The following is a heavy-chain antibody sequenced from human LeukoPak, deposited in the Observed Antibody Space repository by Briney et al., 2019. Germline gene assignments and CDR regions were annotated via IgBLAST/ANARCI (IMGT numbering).Heavy chain of an antibody. J-gene: IGHJ4*02. CDR2: IRSKAYGGTT. CDR1: GFTFGDYA. D-gene: IGHD3-22*01. Sequence: GGSLRLSCTASGFTFGDYAMSWVRQAPGKGLEWVGFIRSKAYGGTTEYAASVKGRFTISRDDSKSIAYLQMNSLKTEDTAVYYCTREDYYDSGFDYWGQGTLVTVSS. V-gene: IGHV3-49*04. CDR3: TREDYYDSGFDY.